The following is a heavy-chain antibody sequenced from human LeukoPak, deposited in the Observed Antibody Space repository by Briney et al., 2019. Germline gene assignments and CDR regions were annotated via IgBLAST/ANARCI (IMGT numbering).Heavy chain of an antibody. CDR3: AKGLSYYDSSGYYPCYFDY. J-gene: IGHJ4*02. Sequence: PGGSLRLSCAASGFTFSSYAMSWVRQAPGKGLEWVSAISGSGGSTYYADSVKGRFTISRDNSKNTLYLQMNSLRAEDTAVYYCAKGLSYYDSSGYYPCYFDYWGQGTLVTVSS. V-gene: IGHV3-23*01. D-gene: IGHD3-22*01. CDR1: GFTFSSYA. CDR2: ISGSGGST.